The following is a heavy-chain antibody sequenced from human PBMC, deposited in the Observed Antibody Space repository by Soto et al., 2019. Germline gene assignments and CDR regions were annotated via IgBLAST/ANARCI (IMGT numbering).Heavy chain of an antibody. CDR1: GGSISSYY. Sequence: SETLSLTCTVSGGSISSYYWSWIRQPPGKGLEWIGYIYYSGSTNYNPSLKSRVTISVDTSKNQFSLKLSSVTAADTAVYYCARVRSGSLRYFDYWGQGTLVTVSS. CDR3: ARVRSGSLRYFDY. J-gene: IGHJ4*02. CDR2: IYYSGST. V-gene: IGHV4-59*01. D-gene: IGHD3-10*01.